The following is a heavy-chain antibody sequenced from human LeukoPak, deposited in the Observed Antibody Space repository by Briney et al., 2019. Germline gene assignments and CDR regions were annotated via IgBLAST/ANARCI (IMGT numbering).Heavy chain of an antibody. D-gene: IGHD6-19*01. Sequence: ASVKVSCKASGYTFTSYGISWVRQAPGQGLEWMGWISAYNGNTNYAQKLQGRVTMTTDTSTSTAYMELRSLRSNNTAVYYCAGGRTAVEIDYWGQGTLVTVSS. J-gene: IGHJ4*02. CDR2: ISAYNGNT. V-gene: IGHV1-18*01. CDR1: GYTFTSYG. CDR3: AGGRTAVEIDY.